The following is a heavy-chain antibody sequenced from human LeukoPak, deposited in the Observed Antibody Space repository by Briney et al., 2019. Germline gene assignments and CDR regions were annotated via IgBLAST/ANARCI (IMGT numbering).Heavy chain of an antibody. CDR3: ARGGRDYGSGSPPPTYAFGI. CDR1: GGSISSGGYS. Sequence: SQTLSLTCAVSGGSISSGGYSWSWIRQPPGKGLEWIGYIYHSGSTYYNPSLKSRVTISVDRSKNQFSLKLSSVTAADTAVYYCARGGRDYGSGSPPPTYAFGIWGQGTMVTVSS. J-gene: IGHJ3*02. V-gene: IGHV4-30-2*01. CDR2: IYHSGST. D-gene: IGHD3-10*01.